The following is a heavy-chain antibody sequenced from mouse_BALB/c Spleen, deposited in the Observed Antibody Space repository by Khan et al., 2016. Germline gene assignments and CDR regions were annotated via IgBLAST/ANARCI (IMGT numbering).Heavy chain of an antibody. V-gene: IGHV1-77*01. CDR1: GYTFTDYY. Sequence: QVQLQQSGTELPRPGASVKLSCKASGYTFTDYYLHWVKQRTGQGHEWIGEIFPGSGITYYNEKFKGKASLTADTSSSTAYMQLSSLTSEDSAVYFCARSYYGYFAMDYWGHGASVTVSS. D-gene: IGHD1-2*01. J-gene: IGHJ4*01. CDR3: ARSYYGYFAMDY. CDR2: IFPGSGIT.